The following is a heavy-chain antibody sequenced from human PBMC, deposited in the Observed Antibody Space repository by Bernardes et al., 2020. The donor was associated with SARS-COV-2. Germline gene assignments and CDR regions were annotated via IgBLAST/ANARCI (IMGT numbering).Heavy chain of an antibody. CDR3: AHSRGGGYSYGYSDGMDV. V-gene: IGHV2-5*01. D-gene: IGHD5-18*01. J-gene: IGHJ6*02. Sequence: SGPTLVKPTQTLTLTCTFSGFSLSPSGVGVGWIRQPPGKALEWLALISWNDDKRYSPSLRSRLTITKDTSKNQVVLSMTNMDPVDTATYYCAHSRGGGYSYGYSDGMDVWGQGTTVTVSS. CDR2: ISWNDDK. CDR1: GFSLSPSGVG.